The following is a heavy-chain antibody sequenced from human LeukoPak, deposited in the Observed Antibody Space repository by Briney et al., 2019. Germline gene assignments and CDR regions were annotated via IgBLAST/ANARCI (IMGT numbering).Heavy chain of an antibody. V-gene: IGHV4-31*03. CDR1: SGSISSGGDY. J-gene: IGHJ4*02. Sequence: SQTLSLTCSVSSGSISSGGDYWSWIRQNPGRGLEWIGQMDNTGSTDYNPSLESRVTISGDTSKNQFSLKLTSVSAADTAVYYCARVVASGRRGLFAYWGQGTEVTVSS. CDR3: ARVVASGRRGLFAY. D-gene: IGHD3-10*01. CDR2: MDNTGST.